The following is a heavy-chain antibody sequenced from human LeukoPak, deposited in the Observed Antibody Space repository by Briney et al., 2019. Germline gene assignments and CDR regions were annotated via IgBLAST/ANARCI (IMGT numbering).Heavy chain of an antibody. J-gene: IGHJ4*02. Sequence: PGGSLRLSCAASGFTVSGNYMSWVRQAPGKGPEWVSVIYTSGNTYYADSVKGRFTISRDTSKNTLSLQMNGLRAEDTAFYYCARMVYYYDSSGYNYYFHKWGQGTLATVSS. CDR2: IYTSGNT. CDR1: GFTVSGNY. CDR3: ARMVYYYDSSGYNYYFHK. V-gene: IGHV3-66*01. D-gene: IGHD3-22*01.